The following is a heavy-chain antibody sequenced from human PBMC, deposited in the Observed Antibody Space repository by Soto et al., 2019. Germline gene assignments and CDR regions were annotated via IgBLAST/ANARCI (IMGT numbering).Heavy chain of an antibody. D-gene: IGHD3-10*01. CDR1: GGSMSGYH. Sequence: QVELQESGPRLVKPSETLYLTCTVSGGSMSGYHWSWVRQPAGKGLEWIGRVHSTGSTDYNPSVKSRITVYLATSKKQFSLRLKSVTAADTALYFCARDSVSLTLFDYWGQGILVTVSS. CDR2: VHSTGST. V-gene: IGHV4-4*07. CDR3: ARDSVSLTLFDY. J-gene: IGHJ4*02.